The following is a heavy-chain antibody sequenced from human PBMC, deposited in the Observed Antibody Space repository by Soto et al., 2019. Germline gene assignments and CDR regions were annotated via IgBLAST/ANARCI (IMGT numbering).Heavy chain of an antibody. Sequence: GGSLRLSCAASGFTFSTYWMHWVRQVPGKGLVWVSHINSDGSNIGYADSVKGRFTISRDNARNTLYLQMNSLRDDDTGLYYCARVQGPWLVAFDIWGQGTMVTVSS. CDR1: GFTFSTYW. V-gene: IGHV3-74*01. CDR2: INSDGSNI. J-gene: IGHJ3*02. D-gene: IGHD6-19*01. CDR3: ARVQGPWLVAFDI.